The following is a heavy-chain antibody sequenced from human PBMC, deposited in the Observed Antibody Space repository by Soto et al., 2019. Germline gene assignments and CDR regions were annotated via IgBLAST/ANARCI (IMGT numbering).Heavy chain of an antibody. CDR3: ARGGGVGVAGSAAFEM. CDR1: GYPVTAYY. Sequence: QLHLVHSGAVVKKPGASVTVSCSASGYPVTAYYMHWVRQAPGRGLEWMGGINPATGAAKYTQTFQGRVTMTRDTSTSTVFMELSGLKSEDTAVFYCARGGGVGVAGSAAFEMWGQGTLVTVSS. J-gene: IGHJ3*02. V-gene: IGHV1-2*02. D-gene: IGHD3-3*01. CDR2: INPATGAA.